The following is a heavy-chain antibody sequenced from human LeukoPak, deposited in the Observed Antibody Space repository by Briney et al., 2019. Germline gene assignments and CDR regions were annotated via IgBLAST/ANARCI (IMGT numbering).Heavy chain of an antibody. CDR3: ARDEARIAALTPLGY. CDR1: GGSISSSNW. Sequence: SETLSLTCAVSGGSISSSNWWSWVRQPSGKGLEWIGEIYHSGSTNYNPSLKSRVTISVDKSKNQFSLKLSSVTAADTAVYYCARDEARIAALTPLGYWGQGTLVTVSS. D-gene: IGHD6-6*01. V-gene: IGHV4-4*02. CDR2: IYHSGST. J-gene: IGHJ4*02.